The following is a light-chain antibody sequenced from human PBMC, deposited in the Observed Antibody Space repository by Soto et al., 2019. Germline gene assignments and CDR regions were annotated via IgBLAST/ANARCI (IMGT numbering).Light chain of an antibody. CDR3: QQRSNLPLT. Sequence: EIVLTQSPATLSLSPGERATLSCRASQSVSRSLGWYQQRPGQAPRLLIYDASNRATGIPARFSGSGSGTDFTLTISSLEPEDFAVYYCQQRSNLPLTFGQGTRLEIK. CDR1: QSVSRS. CDR2: DAS. J-gene: IGKJ5*01. V-gene: IGKV3-11*01.